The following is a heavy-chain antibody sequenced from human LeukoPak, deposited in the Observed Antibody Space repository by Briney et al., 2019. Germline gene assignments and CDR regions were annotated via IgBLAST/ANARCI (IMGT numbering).Heavy chain of an antibody. D-gene: IGHD3-10*01. CDR3: ARGPTYGSGSSS. CDR2: ISSSSSYT. CDR1: GFTFSSYS. V-gene: IGHV3-21*01. Sequence: GGSLRLSCAASGFTFSSYSMNWVRQAPGKGLEWVSSISSSSSYTYYADSVKGRFTISRDNAKNSLYLQMNSLRAEDTAVYYCARGPTYGSGSSSWGQGTLVTVSS. J-gene: IGHJ4*02.